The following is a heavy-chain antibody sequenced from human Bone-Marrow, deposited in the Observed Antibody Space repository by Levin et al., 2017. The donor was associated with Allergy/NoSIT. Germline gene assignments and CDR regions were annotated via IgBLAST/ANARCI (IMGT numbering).Heavy chain of an antibody. Sequence: GGSLRLSCAASGFTFSDYAIHWVRQAPGKGLEWVAVVSYDGGNKYYAGSVKGRFTISRDNSKNTLFLQMNTLRPDDTAMYFCARYQGGCFESWGEGTMVVVST. D-gene: IGHD2-2*01. CDR1: GFTFSDYA. J-gene: IGHJ3*01. V-gene: IGHV3-30-3*01. CDR2: VSYDGGNK. CDR3: ARYQGGCFES.